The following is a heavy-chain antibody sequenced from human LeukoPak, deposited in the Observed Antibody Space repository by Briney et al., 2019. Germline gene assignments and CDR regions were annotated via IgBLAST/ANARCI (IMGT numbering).Heavy chain of an antibody. V-gene: IGHV4-59*08. CDR3: ATGLESTSCYDN. Sequence: SETLSLTCTVSGGSITSDYWSWIRQPPGKGLEWIGYLYYSGSTSYNPSLKSLVTISVNTSKNQFSMRLSSVTATDTAVYYCATGLESTSCYDNLGQGTLVTVSS. D-gene: IGHD2-2*01. J-gene: IGHJ4*02. CDR1: GGSITSDY. CDR2: LYYSGST.